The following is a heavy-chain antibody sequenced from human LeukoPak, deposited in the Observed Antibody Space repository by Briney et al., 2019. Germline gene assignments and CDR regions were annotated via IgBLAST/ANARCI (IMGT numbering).Heavy chain of an antibody. D-gene: IGHD6-19*01. J-gene: IGHJ6*03. CDR3: ARDQLAVAGPTGYYYMDV. Sequence: GASVKVSCKASGYTFTGYYMHWVRQAPGQGLEWMGWINPNSGGTNYAQKFQGRVTMTRDTSISTAYMELSRLRSDDTAVYYCARDQLAVAGPTGYYYMDVWGKGTTVTISS. V-gene: IGHV1-2*02. CDR2: INPNSGGT. CDR1: GYTFTGYY.